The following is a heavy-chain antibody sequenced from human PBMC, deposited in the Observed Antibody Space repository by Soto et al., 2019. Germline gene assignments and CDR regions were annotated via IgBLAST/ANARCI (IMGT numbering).Heavy chain of an antibody. J-gene: IGHJ3*02. Sequence: SETLSLTCTASGGSISSYYWSWIRQPPGKGLEWIGYIYYSGSTNYNPSLKSRVTISVDTSKNQFSLKLSSVTAADTAVYYCARDQAYGVGAFDIWGQGTMVTVSS. V-gene: IGHV4-59*01. CDR1: GGSISSYY. CDR2: IYYSGST. CDR3: ARDQAYGVGAFDI. D-gene: IGHD4-17*01.